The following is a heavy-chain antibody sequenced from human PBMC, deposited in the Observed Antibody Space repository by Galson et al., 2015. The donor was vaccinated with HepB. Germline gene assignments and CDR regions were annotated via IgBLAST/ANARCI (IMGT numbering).Heavy chain of an antibody. V-gene: IGHV3-30-3*01. D-gene: IGHD2-2*02. J-gene: IGHJ5*02. CDR3: ARDPGYCSSTSCYTPFFGWFDP. CDR1: GFTFSSYA. Sequence: SLRLSCAASGFTFSSYAMHWVRQAPGKGPEWMAVITYDGSNKYYADSVKGRFTISRDNSKNTLSLQMNSLSAEDTAVYYCARDPGYCSSTSCYTPFFGWFDPWGQGTLVTVSS. CDR2: ITYDGSNK.